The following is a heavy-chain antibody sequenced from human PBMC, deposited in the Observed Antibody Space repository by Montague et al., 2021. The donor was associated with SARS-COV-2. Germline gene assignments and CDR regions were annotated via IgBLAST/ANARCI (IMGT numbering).Heavy chain of an antibody. J-gene: IGHJ6*02. CDR3: ASGEFFYYGSGNYYRSALDD. CDR2: VIHSRTT. CDR1: GASFSGYY. V-gene: IGHV4-34*12. Sequence: SETLSLTCHVYGASFSGYYWSLVRQSPGKGLEWIGEVIHSRTTNYNPPLKGRVTISIDSSNDRFSLRLTSLTAADTGVYYCASGEFFYYGSGNYYRSALDDWGQGTTVTVSS. D-gene: IGHD3-10*01.